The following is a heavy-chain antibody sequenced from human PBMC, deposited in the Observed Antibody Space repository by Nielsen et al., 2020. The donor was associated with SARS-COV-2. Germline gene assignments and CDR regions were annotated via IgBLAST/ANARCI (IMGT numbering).Heavy chain of an antibody. CDR3: ARDEVVVRGVGDYYGMDV. Sequence: GESLKISCAASGFTFSSYAMHWVRQAPGKGLEWVAVISYDGSNKYYADSVKGRFTISRDNAKNSLYLQMNSLRAEDTAVYYCARDEVVVRGVGDYYGMDVWGQGTTVTVSS. V-gene: IGHV3-30-3*01. J-gene: IGHJ6*02. CDR1: GFTFSSYA. CDR2: ISYDGSNK. D-gene: IGHD3-10*01.